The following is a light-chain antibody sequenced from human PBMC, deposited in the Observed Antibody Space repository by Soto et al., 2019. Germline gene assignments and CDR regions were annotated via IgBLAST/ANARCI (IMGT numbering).Light chain of an antibody. CDR1: QTISSW. Sequence: DIQMTQSPSTLSGSVGDRVTITCRSSQTISSWLAWYQQKPGKAPKRLVYAASSLQSGVPSRFSASGSGTEFPLTISSLQPEDFATYYCLQHNYHPWTFGQGTQVDI. CDR2: AAS. J-gene: IGKJ1*01. CDR3: LQHNYHPWT. V-gene: IGKV1-5*01.